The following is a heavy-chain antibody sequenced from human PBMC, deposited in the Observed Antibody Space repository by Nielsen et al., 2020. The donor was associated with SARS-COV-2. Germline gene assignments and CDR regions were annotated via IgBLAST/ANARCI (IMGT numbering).Heavy chain of an antibody. CDR2: ISYDGSNK. Sequence: GESLKISCAASGFTFSSYAMHWVCQAPGKGLEWVAVISYDGSNKYYADSVKGRFTISRDNSKNTLYLQMNSLRAEDTAVYYCARLGCSSTSCYNGGAFDIWGQGTMVTVSS. CDR3: ARLGCSSTSCYNGGAFDI. J-gene: IGHJ3*02. V-gene: IGHV3-30-3*01. CDR1: GFTFSSYA. D-gene: IGHD2-2*02.